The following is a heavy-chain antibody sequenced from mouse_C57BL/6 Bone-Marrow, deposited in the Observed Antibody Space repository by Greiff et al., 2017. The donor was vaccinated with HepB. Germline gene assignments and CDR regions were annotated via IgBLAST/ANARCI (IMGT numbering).Heavy chain of an antibody. J-gene: IGHJ4*01. Sequence: QVQLQQSGAELVRPGTSVKVSCKASGYAFTNYLIEWVKQRPGQGLEWIGVINPGSGGTNYNEKFKGKATLTADKSSSTAYMQLSSLTSEDSAVYFCVITTVVAYYYAMDYWGQGTSVTVSS. CDR2: INPGSGGT. V-gene: IGHV1-54*01. D-gene: IGHD1-1*01. CDR1: GYAFTNYL. CDR3: VITTVVAYYYAMDY.